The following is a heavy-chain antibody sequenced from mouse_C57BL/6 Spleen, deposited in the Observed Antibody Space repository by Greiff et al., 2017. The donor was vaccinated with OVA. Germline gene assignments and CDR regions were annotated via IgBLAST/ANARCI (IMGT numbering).Heavy chain of an antibody. V-gene: IGHV1-9*01. D-gene: IGHD2-4*01. Sequence: VQLQQSGAELMKPGASVKLSCKATGYTFTGYWIEWVKQRPGHGLEWIGEILPGSGSTNYNEKFKGKATLTADTSSNTAYMQLSSLTTEDSAVYYCVRGGLRRPWYFDVWGTGTTVTVSS. J-gene: IGHJ1*03. CDR1: GYTFTGYW. CDR2: ILPGSGST. CDR3: VRGGLRRPWYFDV.